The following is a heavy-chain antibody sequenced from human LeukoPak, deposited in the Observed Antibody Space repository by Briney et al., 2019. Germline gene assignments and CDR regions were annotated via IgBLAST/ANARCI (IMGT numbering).Heavy chain of an antibody. CDR2: IKDDGSEK. J-gene: IGHJ4*02. D-gene: IGHD3-16*02. CDR1: GFTISSFW. CDR3: ARDSGSRLGDLSSG. V-gene: IGHV3-7*04. Sequence: GGSLRLSCAASGFTISSFWMTWVRQAPGKGLEWVANIKDDGSEKYYVDSVKGRFTISRDNAKNSLYLHMNSLRAEDTAVYFCARDSGSRLGDLSSGWGQGTLVTVSS.